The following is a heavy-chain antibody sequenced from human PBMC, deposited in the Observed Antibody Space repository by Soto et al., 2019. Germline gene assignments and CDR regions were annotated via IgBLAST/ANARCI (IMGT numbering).Heavy chain of an antibody. V-gene: IGHV5-51*01. CDR1: GYRFTSYW. J-gene: IGHJ3*02. Sequence: XXSLKISFKGSGYRFTSYWLGWVRQMPGKGLEWMGIIYPGDSDTRYSPSFQGQVTISADKSISTAYLQWSRLKASDTAMYYCARHEGRDRPLDIWGQGTMVTVSS. CDR2: IYPGDSDT. CDR3: ARHEGRDRPLDI. D-gene: IGHD1-26*01.